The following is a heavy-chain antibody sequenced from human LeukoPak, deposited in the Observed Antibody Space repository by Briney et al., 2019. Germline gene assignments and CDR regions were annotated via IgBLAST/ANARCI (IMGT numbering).Heavy chain of an antibody. CDR3: ARQSYYDYVWGTPGAFDI. CDR1: EYSFTSYW. D-gene: IGHD3-16*01. CDR2: IDPSDSYT. J-gene: IGHJ3*02. Sequence: GESLRISCKGSEYSFTSYWIIWARQMPGKGLEWMGRIDPSDSYTNYSPSFQGHVTISADKSISTAYLQWSSLKASDTAMYYCARQSYYDYVWGTPGAFDIWGQGTMVTVSS. V-gene: IGHV5-10-1*01.